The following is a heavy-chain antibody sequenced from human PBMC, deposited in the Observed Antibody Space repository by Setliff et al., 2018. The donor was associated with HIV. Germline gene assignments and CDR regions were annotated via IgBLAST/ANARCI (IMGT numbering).Heavy chain of an antibody. Sequence: GGSLRLSCAASGFTFSNSWMTWVRQAPGKGLEWVGRIKTKTQRGTTDYAAPAKGRFIISRDDSKNTLYLQMNSIRSEDTAVYYCVTGVGTSSVDYWGQGTMVTVSS. CDR3: VTGVGTSSVDY. CDR2: IKTKTQRGTT. D-gene: IGHD3-22*01. J-gene: IGHJ4*02. V-gene: IGHV3-15*01. CDR1: GFTFSNSW.